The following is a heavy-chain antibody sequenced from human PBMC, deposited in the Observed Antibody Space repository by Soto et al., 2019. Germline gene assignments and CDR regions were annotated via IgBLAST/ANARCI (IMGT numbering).Heavy chain of an antibody. D-gene: IGHD2-21*01. V-gene: IGHV2-5*02. CDR3: AHVRNSILWWWDAFDI. J-gene: IGHJ3*02. CDR2: IYGDDDK. CDR1: GFSLSTSGVG. Sequence: QITLKESGPTLVNPTQTLTLTCTFSGFSLSTSGVGVGWVRQPPGKALEWLAFIYGDDDKHYSPSLESRLTITKDTSKNQVVLTMTNMDPVDTATYYCAHVRNSILWWWDAFDIWGQGTMVTVSS.